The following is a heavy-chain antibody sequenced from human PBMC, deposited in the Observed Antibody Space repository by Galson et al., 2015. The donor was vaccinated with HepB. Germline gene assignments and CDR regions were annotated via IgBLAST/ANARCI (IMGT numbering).Heavy chain of an antibody. CDR2: IYYSGST. J-gene: IGHJ4*02. V-gene: IGHV4-39*01. CDR3: ARHEAVAGTLTDY. CDR1: GGSISSSSYY. D-gene: IGHD6-19*01. Sequence: SETLSLTCTVSGGSISSSSYYWGWIRQPPGKGLEWIGSIYYSGSTYYNPSLKSRVTMSVDTSKNQFSLKLSSVTAADTAVYYCARHEAVAGTLTDYWGQGTLVTVSS.